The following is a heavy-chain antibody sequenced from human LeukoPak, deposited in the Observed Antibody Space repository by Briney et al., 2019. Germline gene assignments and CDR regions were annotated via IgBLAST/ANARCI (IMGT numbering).Heavy chain of an antibody. D-gene: IGHD3-16*02. CDR3: ARRRRQSDYVWGSYRHFDY. V-gene: IGHV4-34*01. CDR1: GGSFSGYY. J-gene: IGHJ4*02. Sequence: SETLSLTCAVYGGSFSGYYWSWIRQPPGKGLEWIGEINHSGSTNYNPSLKSRVTISVGTSKNQFSLKLSSVTAADTAVYYCARRRRQSDYVWGSYRHFDYWGQGTLVTVSS. CDR2: INHSGST.